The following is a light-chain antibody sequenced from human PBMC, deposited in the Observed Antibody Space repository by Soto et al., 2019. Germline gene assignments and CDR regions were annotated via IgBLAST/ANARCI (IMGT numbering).Light chain of an antibody. V-gene: IGLV2-11*01. Sequence: QSVLTQPRSVSGSLGQSVTISCTGTSSDVGGYNYVSWYQQHPGKAPKLMIYDVSKRPSGVLDRFSGSKSGNTASLTISGLQAEDEADYYCCSYAGSYTDVFGTGTKVTVL. CDR1: SSDVGGYNY. CDR2: DVS. CDR3: CSYAGSYTDV. J-gene: IGLJ1*01.